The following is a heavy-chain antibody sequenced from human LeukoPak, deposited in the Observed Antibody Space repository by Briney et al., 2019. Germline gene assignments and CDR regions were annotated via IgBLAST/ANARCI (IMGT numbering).Heavy chain of an antibody. CDR1: GYSLAELS. D-gene: IGHD6-13*01. J-gene: IGHJ4*02. V-gene: IGHV1-24*01. CDR3: ATDRSEITAGDTRFDY. CDR2: FVGEHGKT. Sequence: ASVKVSCKVSGYSLAELSMHWARQPPGKGLEWMGGFVGEHGKTIYAQKFQGRLSMTEDTSTDTAYMELNGLRSDDTAVYFCATDRSEITAGDTRFDYWRQGSLVTVSS.